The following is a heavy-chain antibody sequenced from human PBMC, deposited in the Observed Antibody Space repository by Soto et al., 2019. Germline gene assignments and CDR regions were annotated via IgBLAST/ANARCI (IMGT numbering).Heavy chain of an antibody. Sequence: QLQLQESGPGLVKPSETLSLTCTVSGGSMRSTSYYWGWIRQPPGKGLEWIGSIYFGGRTYYNPSLKSRVTISVDTSKKQLSRKLSSLTAADTAVYYCARQPNYDYGDYGPMDYWGQGTLVTVSS. D-gene: IGHD4-17*01. J-gene: IGHJ4*02. CDR2: IYFGGRT. CDR1: GGSMRSTSYY. CDR3: ARQPNYDYGDYGPMDY. V-gene: IGHV4-39*01.